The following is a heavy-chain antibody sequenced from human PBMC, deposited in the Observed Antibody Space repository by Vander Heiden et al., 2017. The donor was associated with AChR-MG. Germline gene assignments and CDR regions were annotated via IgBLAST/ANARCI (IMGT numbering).Heavy chain of an antibody. CDR1: GFIVSTNY. Sequence: EVQLVESGGGLVQPGGSLRLSCAASGFIVSTNYMSWVRQASGKGLEWVSVIYSGGNKYYADAVKGRFTIYRDNSKNTVYLQMNSMRAEDTALYYCVKGQAGATSYYFDHWGQGTQVTVSS. D-gene: IGHD1-26*01. CDR3: VKGQAGATSYYFDH. CDR2: IYSGGNK. V-gene: IGHV3-66*01. J-gene: IGHJ4*02.